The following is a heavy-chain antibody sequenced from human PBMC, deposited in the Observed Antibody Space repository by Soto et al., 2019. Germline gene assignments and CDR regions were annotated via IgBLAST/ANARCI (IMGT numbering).Heavy chain of an antibody. D-gene: IGHD3-3*01. V-gene: IGHV1-58*01. CDR1: GSTFTSSA. CDR3: AAYILDFWSAYYKAFDY. J-gene: IGHJ4*01. Sequence: PERVSCKASGSTFTSSAVQWVRQARGQRLEWIGWIVVGSGNTNYAQKFQERVTITRDMSTSTAYMELSSLRSEDTAVYYCAAYILDFWSAYYKAFDYWG. CDR2: IVVGSGNT.